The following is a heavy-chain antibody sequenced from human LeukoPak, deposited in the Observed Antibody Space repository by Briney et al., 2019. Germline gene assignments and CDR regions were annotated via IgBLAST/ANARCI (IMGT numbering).Heavy chain of an antibody. Sequence: GRSLRLSCAASGFTFSSYGMHWVRQAPGKGLEWVAVISYDGSNKYYADSVKGRFTISRDNSKNTLYLQMNSLRAEDTAVYYCAKDRGYCSGGSCYSGYYYYYMDVWGKGTTVTVSS. CDR1: GFTFSSYG. CDR3: AKDRGYCSGGSCYSGYYYYYMDV. D-gene: IGHD2-15*01. CDR2: ISYDGSNK. J-gene: IGHJ6*03. V-gene: IGHV3-30*18.